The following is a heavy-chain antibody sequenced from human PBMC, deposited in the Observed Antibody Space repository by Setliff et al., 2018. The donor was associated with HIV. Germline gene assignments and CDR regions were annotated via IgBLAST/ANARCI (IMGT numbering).Heavy chain of an antibody. V-gene: IGHV4-59*01. J-gene: IGHJ3*02. Sequence: SETLSLTCTVSGGFISSYYWSWIRQPPGKGLEWIGYIYYSGSTNYNPSLKSRVTISVDTSKNQFSLKLTSVTAADTAVYYCARGARALGGDAFDIWGQGTMVTVSS. CDR2: IYYSGST. CDR3: ARGARALGGDAFDI. CDR1: GGFISSYY. D-gene: IGHD1-26*01.